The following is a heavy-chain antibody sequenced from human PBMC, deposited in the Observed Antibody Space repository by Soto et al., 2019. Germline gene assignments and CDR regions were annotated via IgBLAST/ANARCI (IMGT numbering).Heavy chain of an antibody. CDR3: AKYGIVATILSLYYFDY. Sequence: GGSLRLSCAASGFTFSSYAMSWVRQAPGKGLEWVSAISGSGGSTYYADSVKGRFTISRDNSKNTLYLQMNSLRAEDTAVYYCAKYGIVATILSLYYFDYWGQGTLVTVSS. J-gene: IGHJ4*02. D-gene: IGHD5-12*01. CDR1: GFTFSSYA. CDR2: ISGSGGST. V-gene: IGHV3-23*01.